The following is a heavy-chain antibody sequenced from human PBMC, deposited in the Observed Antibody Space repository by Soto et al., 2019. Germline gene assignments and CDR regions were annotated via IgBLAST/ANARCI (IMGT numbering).Heavy chain of an antibody. V-gene: IGHV3-48*01. CDR3: ARQVYSVVGPVAL. J-gene: IGHJ4*02. CDR1: GFTFSNFR. CDR2: INTRSSTSTAT. Sequence: EVQLVESGGGLVQPGGSLRLSCAASGFTFSNFRMNWVRQAPGKGLEWVSHINTRSSTSTATDSADSARGRFTSSRDDAKISLYLEMNSLRGDDTAVYYCARQVYSVVGPVALWGRGTLVPVSS. D-gene: IGHD2-15*01.